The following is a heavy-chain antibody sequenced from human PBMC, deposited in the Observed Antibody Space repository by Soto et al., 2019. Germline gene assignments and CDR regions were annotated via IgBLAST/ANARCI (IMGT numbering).Heavy chain of an antibody. Sequence: QVQLQESGPGLVKPSQTLSLTCTVSGGSISSGDYYWSWIRQPPGKGLEWIGYTYYSGSTYYKPSLKSRVTISVDTAKNQFSLKLSSVTAADTAVYYCARVSSWFTYPFDYWGQGTLVTVSS. CDR1: GGSISSGDYY. CDR3: ARVSSWFTYPFDY. CDR2: TYYSGST. J-gene: IGHJ4*02. V-gene: IGHV4-30-4*01. D-gene: IGHD6-13*01.